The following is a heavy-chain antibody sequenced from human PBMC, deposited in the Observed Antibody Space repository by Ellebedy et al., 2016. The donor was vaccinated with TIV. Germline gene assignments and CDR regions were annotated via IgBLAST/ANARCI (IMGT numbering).Heavy chain of an antibody. CDR1: GFTFSSYW. D-gene: IGHD2-2*01. Sequence: LSLTCAASGFTFSSYWMHWVRQAPGKGLVWVSRINSDGSSTSYADSVKGRFTISRDNAKNTLYLQMNSLRAEDTAVYYCARDSIVVVPAAMTYYYYGMDVWGQGTTVTVSS. V-gene: IGHV3-74*01. CDR3: ARDSIVVVPAAMTYYYYGMDV. CDR2: INSDGSST. J-gene: IGHJ6*02.